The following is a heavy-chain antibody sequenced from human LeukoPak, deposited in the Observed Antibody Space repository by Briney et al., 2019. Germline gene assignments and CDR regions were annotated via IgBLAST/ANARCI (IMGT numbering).Heavy chain of an antibody. D-gene: IGHD3-22*01. CDR3: ARDGVLTGPYYYDNSGYYYSSP. Sequence: KSGGSLRLSCAASGFTFSSYSMNWVRQVPGKGLEWVSSISSSSSYIYYADSVKGRFTISRDNAKNSLYLQMNSLRAEDTAVYYCARDGVLTGPYYYDNSGYYYSSPWGQGTLVTVSS. V-gene: IGHV3-21*01. CDR1: GFTFSSYS. J-gene: IGHJ5*02. CDR2: ISSSSSYI.